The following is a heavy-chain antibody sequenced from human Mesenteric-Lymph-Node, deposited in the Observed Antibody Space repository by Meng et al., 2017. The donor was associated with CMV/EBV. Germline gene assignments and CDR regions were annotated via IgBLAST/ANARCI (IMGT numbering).Heavy chain of an antibody. CDR1: AGFITNYY. J-gene: IGHJ5*02. Sequence: SETLSLTCSVSAGFITNYYWSWIRQPPGKGLEWIGYMFYRESTYYNPSLKGRVTISVDTSKSLFSLRLDSVTAADTAVYYCSRGLTMIVFDPWGQGTLVTVSS. CDR3: SRGLTMIVFDP. CDR2: MFYREST. V-gene: IGHV4-59*01. D-gene: IGHD3-22*01.